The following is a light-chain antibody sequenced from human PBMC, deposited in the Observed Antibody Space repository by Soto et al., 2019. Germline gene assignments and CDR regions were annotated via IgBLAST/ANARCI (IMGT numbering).Light chain of an antibody. CDR1: QSVSSSY. Sequence: EIVLTQSPGTLSLSPGERATLSCRASQSVSSSYLAWYQQKAGQAPRLLIYGASNRATGIPDRFSGSGSGTDFTLTISRLEPEDFVVYYCQQYGRSYAFGQGTKLEIK. CDR3: QQYGRSYA. CDR2: GAS. J-gene: IGKJ2*01. V-gene: IGKV3-20*01.